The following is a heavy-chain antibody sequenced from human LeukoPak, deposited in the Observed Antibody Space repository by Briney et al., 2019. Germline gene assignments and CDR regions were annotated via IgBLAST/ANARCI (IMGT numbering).Heavy chain of an antibody. CDR1: GTTISAFY. Sequence: PSETLSLTCTVSGTTISAFYWAWIRQSPGKGLEWIGYIYTGWTTNYNPSLYSRVTISVDTSKNQIFLKLRSVTAADTAVYFCARQSNDNGDYLGWFDPWGQGTLVTVSP. CDR2: IYTGWTT. CDR3: ARQSNDNGDYLGWFDP. V-gene: IGHV4-4*09. D-gene: IGHD4-17*01. J-gene: IGHJ5*02.